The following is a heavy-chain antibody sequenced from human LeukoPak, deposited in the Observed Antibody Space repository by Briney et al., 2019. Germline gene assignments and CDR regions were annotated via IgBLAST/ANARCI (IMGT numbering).Heavy chain of an antibody. CDR1: GYTFTSYG. J-gene: IGHJ6*04. D-gene: IGHD2-2*01. V-gene: IGHV1-18*04. CDR2: ISAYNGNT. Sequence: GASVKVSCKASGYTFTSYGISWVRQAPGQGLEWIGWISAYNGNTNYAQKLQGRVTMTTDTSTSTAYMELRSLRSDDTAVYYCARDHAVPAALRHYGMDVWGKGTTVSVSS. CDR3: ARDHAVPAALRHYGMDV.